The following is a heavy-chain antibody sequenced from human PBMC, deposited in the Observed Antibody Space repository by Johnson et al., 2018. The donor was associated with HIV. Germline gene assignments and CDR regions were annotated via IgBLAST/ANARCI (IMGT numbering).Heavy chain of an antibody. D-gene: IGHD6-19*01. J-gene: IGHJ3*02. CDR3: AREEVSSGYAGTFDI. CDR2: ISHDGTTT. V-gene: IGHV3-30*04. Sequence: QVQLVESGGGVVQPGGSLRVSCAVSGLTLTTIIVHWARQAPGKGLEWVSLISHDGTTTAYADSVKGRYTISSDISTNTVYLQMNSLSPEDTAVYYCAREEVSSGYAGTFDIWGQGTLVTVSS. CDR1: GLTLTTII.